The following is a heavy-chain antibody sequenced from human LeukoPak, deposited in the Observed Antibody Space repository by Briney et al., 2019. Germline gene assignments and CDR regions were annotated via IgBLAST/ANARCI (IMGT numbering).Heavy chain of an antibody. CDR3: ARKTLNVGWFDP. V-gene: IGHV4-30-2*01. D-gene: IGHD2-15*01. J-gene: IGHJ5*02. CDR1: GGSISSGGYY. CDR2: IYHSGST. Sequence: SQTLSLTCTVSGGSISSGGYYWSWIRQPPGKGLEWIGYIYHSGSTNYNPSLKSRVTMSVDTSKNQFSLKLRSVTAFDTAVYYCARKTLNVGWFDPWGQGTLVTVSS.